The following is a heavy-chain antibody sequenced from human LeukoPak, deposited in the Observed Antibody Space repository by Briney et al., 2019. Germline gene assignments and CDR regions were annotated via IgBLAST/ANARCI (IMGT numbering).Heavy chain of an antibody. CDR3: ARIGTSLAAY. Sequence: GGSLRHSCVASGFTFSSFWMQWVRHATGKGLVCVSRLNTDGSNTNYADSVRGLFTISRDSAKNTLYLQMNSLRAEDTAVYYCARIGTSLAAYWGQGTLVTVSS. CDR1: GFTFSSFW. J-gene: IGHJ4*02. V-gene: IGHV3-74*01. D-gene: IGHD1-1*01. CDR2: LNTDGSNT.